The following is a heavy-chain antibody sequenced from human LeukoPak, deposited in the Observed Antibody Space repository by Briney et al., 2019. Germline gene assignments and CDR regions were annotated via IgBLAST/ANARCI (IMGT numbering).Heavy chain of an antibody. Sequence: GGSLRLSCAASGFTVSSYYMSWVRQAPGKGLEWVSVIYSGGRTYDADSVKGRFTTSRDNSKNTLYLQMNSLRAEDTAMYYCAREAGLGDSGAFDIWGQGTMVTVSS. CDR2: IYSGGRT. D-gene: IGHD4-17*01. CDR1: GFTVSSYY. CDR3: AREAGLGDSGAFDI. J-gene: IGHJ3*02. V-gene: IGHV3-53*01.